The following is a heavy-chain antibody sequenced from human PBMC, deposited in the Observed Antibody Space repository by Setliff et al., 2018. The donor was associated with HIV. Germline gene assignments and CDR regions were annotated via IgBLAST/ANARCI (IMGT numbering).Heavy chain of an antibody. CDR3: IWSGSSGLYYFDH. CDR1: GFVFSCSA. Sequence: GGSLRLSCAASGFVFSCSAIHWVRQASGKGLEWVGHIRTKSNIYATTYLASVKGRFTISRDDSKNTVYLHMNSLKTEDTAVYYCIWSGSSGLYYFDHWGQGNLVTVSS. D-gene: IGHD3-22*01. V-gene: IGHV3-73*01. CDR2: IRTKSNIYAT. J-gene: IGHJ4*02.